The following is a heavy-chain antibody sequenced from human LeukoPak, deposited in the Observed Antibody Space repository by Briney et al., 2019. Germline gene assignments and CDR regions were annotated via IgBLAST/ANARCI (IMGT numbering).Heavy chain of an antibody. CDR3: AKDLVGATSGAFLDY. D-gene: IGHD1-26*01. CDR2: IRYDGSNK. Sequence: PGGSLRLSCAASGFTFSSYGMHWVRQAPGKGLEWVAFIRYDGSNKYYADSVKGRFTISRDNSKNTLYLQMNSLRAEDTAVYYCAKDLVGATSGAFLDYWGQGTLVTASS. V-gene: IGHV3-30*02. CDR1: GFTFSSYG. J-gene: IGHJ4*02.